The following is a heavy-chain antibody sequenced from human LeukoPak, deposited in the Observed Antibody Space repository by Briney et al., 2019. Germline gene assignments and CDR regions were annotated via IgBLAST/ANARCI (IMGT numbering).Heavy chain of an antibody. CDR2: ISGSGGST. Sequence: GGSLRLSCAASGFTVSSNYMSRVRQAPGKGLEWVSAISGSGGSTYYADSVKGRFTISRDNSKNTLYLQMNSLRAEDTAVYYCAKMLYGDYYFDYWGQGTLVTVSS. CDR3: AKMLYGDYYFDY. V-gene: IGHV3-23*01. D-gene: IGHD4-17*01. CDR1: GFTVSSNY. J-gene: IGHJ4*02.